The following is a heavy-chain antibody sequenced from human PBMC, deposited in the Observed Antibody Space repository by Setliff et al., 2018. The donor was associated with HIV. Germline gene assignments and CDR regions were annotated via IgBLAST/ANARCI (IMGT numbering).Heavy chain of an antibody. CDR3: ARSVIGYYYYGMDV. Sequence: GGSLRLSCAVSGFTATDAWMAWARQTPGKGLEWVSMIHSGDRTFYADSVKGRFIISRDDSKNTLYLQMNSLRAEDTAVYYCARSVIGYYYYGMDVWGQGTLVTVSS. V-gene: IGHV3-66*02. J-gene: IGHJ6*02. CDR1: GFTATDAW. CDR2: IHSGDRT. D-gene: IGHD3-10*01.